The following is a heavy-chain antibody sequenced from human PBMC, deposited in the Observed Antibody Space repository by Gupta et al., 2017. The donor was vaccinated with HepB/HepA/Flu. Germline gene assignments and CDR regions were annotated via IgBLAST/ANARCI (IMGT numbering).Heavy chain of an antibody. D-gene: IGHD1-7*01. CDR2: ISFDGSET. V-gene: IGHV3-33*01. Sequence: QVKMVASGRGVVQPGRSLGLSCAVSGLSLGGYGMHWVRQTPGKGLEWVAVISFDGSETYYADSVKGRFTISRSNSMNTLYLQMNDLRAEDTALYYCARDLSLGTTFPWFDSWGQGTLVTVS. CDR1: GLSLGGYG. J-gene: IGHJ5*01. CDR3: ARDLSLGTTFPWFDS.